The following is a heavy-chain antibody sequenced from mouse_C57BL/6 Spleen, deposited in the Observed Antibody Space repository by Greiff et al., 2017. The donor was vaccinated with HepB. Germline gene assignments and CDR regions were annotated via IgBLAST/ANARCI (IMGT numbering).Heavy chain of an antibody. D-gene: IGHD1-1*01. CDR2: INPNYGTT. CDR1: GYSFTDYN. J-gene: IGHJ4*01. CDR3: ARSWITTVVATYYYAMDY. V-gene: IGHV1-39*01. Sequence: LVESGPELVKPGASVKISCKASGYSFTDYNMNWVKQSNGKSLEWIGVINPNYGTTSYNQKFKGKATLTVDQSSSTAYMQLNSLTSEDSAVYYCARSWITTVVATYYYAMDYWGQGTSVTVSS.